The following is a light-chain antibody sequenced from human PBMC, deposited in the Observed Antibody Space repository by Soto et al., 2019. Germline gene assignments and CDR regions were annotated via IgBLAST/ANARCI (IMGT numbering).Light chain of an antibody. J-gene: IGKJ1*01. CDR3: QQYSTYWT. Sequence: DIQMTQFPFTLSASVGDRVTITCRASQSISTWLAWYQQKPGKAPRVLIYDASTLENGVPSRFSGSGSGTEFTLTISSLQPEDFATYYCQQYSTYWTFGLGTKVEIK. V-gene: IGKV1-5*01. CDR1: QSISTW. CDR2: DAS.